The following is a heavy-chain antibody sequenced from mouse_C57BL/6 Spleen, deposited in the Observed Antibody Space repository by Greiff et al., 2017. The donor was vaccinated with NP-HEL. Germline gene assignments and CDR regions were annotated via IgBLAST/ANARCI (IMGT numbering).Heavy chain of an antibody. D-gene: IGHD2-4*01. CDR1: GYAFSSSW. CDR3: ERSQDYGGAMDY. J-gene: IGHJ4*01. V-gene: IGHV1-82*01. Sequence: VQLQESGPELVKPGASVKISCKASGYAFSSSWMNWVKQRPGQGLEWIGRIYPGDGDTNYNGKFKGKATLTADKSSSTAYMQLSSLTSEDSAVSFCERSQDYGGAMDYWGQGTSVTVSS. CDR2: IYPGDGDT.